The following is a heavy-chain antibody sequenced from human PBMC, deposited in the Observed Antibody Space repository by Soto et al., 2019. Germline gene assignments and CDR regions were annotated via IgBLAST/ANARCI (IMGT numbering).Heavy chain of an antibody. CDR1: GGTFSSYA. V-gene: IGHV1-69*13. J-gene: IGHJ4*02. Sequence: AVKVSCKASGGTFSSYAISWVRQAPGQGXEWMGGIIPIFGTPNYAQKFQGRVTITADESTSTAYMDLSSLRSADTAVYYCARDTQYYYDSSGRGGVGYWGQGTLVTVSS. CDR2: IIPIFGTP. CDR3: ARDTQYYYDSSGRGGVGY. D-gene: IGHD3-22*01.